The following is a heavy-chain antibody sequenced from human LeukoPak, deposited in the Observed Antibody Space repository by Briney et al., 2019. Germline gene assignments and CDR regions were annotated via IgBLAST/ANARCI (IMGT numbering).Heavy chain of an antibody. J-gene: IGHJ3*02. CDR3: ASSVVGDAFDI. D-gene: IGHD2-21*01. CDR2: IYSGGST. CDR1: GFTVSSNY. V-gene: IGHV3-66*01. Sequence: GGSLRLSCAASGFTVSSNYMSWVRQAPGKGLESVSVIYSGGSTFYVQSVKGRFTISRDNSKNTLYLQMDSLRAEDTAVYYCASSVVGDAFDIWGQGLMVTVSS.